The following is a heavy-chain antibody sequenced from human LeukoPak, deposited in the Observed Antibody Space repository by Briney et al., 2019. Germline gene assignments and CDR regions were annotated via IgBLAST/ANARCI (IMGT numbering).Heavy chain of an antibody. D-gene: IGHD6-19*01. CDR3: AKDPGIAVAGAWEY. CDR1: EYTFSTHW. V-gene: IGHV3-23*01. J-gene: IGHJ4*02. Sequence: QPGGSLRHSVAAPEYTFSTHWMYSVRQNPGKGLICASGISGSGGSTYYADSVKGRFNISRDNSKNTLYLQMNSLRAEDTAVYYCAKDPGIAVAGAWEYWGQGTLVTVSS. CDR2: ISGSGGST.